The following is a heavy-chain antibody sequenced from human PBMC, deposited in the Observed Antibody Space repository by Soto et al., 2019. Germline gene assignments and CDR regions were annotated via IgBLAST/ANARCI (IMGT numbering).Heavy chain of an antibody. D-gene: IGHD4-4*01. V-gene: IGHV1-69*13. CDR2: IIPIFGTA. CDR1: GGTFSRYA. CDR3: ALGGKNTVTNYDYYGMDV. J-gene: IGHJ6*02. Sequence: SVKVSCKASGGTFSRYAISWVRPAPGKGLEWMGGIIPIFGTANYAQKFQGRVTITADESTSTAYMELSSLRSEDTAVYYCALGGKNTVTNYDYYGMDVWGQGTTVTVSS.